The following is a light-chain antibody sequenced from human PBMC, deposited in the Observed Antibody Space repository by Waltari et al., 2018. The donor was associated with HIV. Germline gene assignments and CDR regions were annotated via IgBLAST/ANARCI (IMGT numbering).Light chain of an antibody. CDR1: SSDVGGYNY. Sequence: QSALTQPASVSGSPGQSITISCTGTSSDVGGYNYVSWYQQHPGKAPKLMIYDVTNRPSGCSNRFSGSKSGNTASLTISGLQLEDEADYYCSSYTSSSTWVFGGGTKLTVL. V-gene: IGLV2-14*03. J-gene: IGLJ3*02. CDR2: DVT. CDR3: SSYTSSSTWV.